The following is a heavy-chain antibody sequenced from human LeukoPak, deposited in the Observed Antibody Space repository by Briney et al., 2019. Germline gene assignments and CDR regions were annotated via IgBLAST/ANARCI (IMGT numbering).Heavy chain of an antibody. V-gene: IGHV3-7*01. CDR1: GFTFSSYW. J-gene: IGHJ4*02. CDR3: ARSVSSTSCYGVFDY. Sequence: QPGGSLRLSCAASGFTFSSYWMSWVRQAPGKGLEWVASIKQDGSEKYYVDSVKGRFTISRDNAKNSLYLQMNSLRAEDTAVYYCARSVSSTSCYGVFDYWGQGTLVTVSS. D-gene: IGHD2-2*01. CDR2: IKQDGSEK.